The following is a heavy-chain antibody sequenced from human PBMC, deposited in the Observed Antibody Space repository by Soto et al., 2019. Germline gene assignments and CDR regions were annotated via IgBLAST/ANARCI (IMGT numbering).Heavy chain of an antibody. V-gene: IGHV4-28*01. CDR1: GYSISSSNW. J-gene: IGHJ4*02. Sequence: QVQLQESGPGLVKPSDTLSLTCAVSGYSISSSNWWGWIRQPPGKGLEWIGYIYYRGSTYYNPSLKSRVTMSVDTSQTQFSLKLSSVTAVDTAVYYCARSAVAITSVGYFDYWGQGTLVTVSS. CDR3: ARSAVAITSVGYFDY. D-gene: IGHD3-22*01. CDR2: IYYRGST.